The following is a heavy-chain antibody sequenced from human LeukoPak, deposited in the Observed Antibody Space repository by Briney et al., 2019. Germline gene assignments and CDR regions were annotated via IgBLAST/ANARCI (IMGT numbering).Heavy chain of an antibody. V-gene: IGHV3-48*04. J-gene: IGHJ2*01. CDR3: ARDSGSYYLGPYWYFDL. D-gene: IGHD1-26*01. CDR2: ISSSSSTI. Sequence: GSLRLSCAASGFTFSSYSMNWVRQAPGKGLEWVSYISSSSSTIYYADSVKGRFTISRDNAKNSLYLQMNSLRAEDTAVYYCARDSGSYYLGPYWYFDLWGRGTLVTVSS. CDR1: GFTFSSYS.